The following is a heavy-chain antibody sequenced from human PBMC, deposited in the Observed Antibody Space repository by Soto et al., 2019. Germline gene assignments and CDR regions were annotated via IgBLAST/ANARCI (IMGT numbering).Heavy chain of an antibody. D-gene: IGHD3-10*01. J-gene: IGHJ6*02. Sequence: GGSLRLSCAASGFNFNDYGMHWVRQAPGKGLEWVSSISWDSVSIGYADSVKGRFTISRDNAKNSLYLQMNSLRAEDTALYYCAKDMENGYNPYYYYGMDVWGQGTTVTVSS. CDR3: AKDMENGYNPYYYYGMDV. V-gene: IGHV3-9*01. CDR1: GFNFNDYG. CDR2: ISWDSVSI.